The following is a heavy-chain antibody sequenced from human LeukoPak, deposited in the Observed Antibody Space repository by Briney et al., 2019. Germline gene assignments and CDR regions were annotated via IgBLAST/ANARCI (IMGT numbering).Heavy chain of an antibody. CDR1: GYTFTSYY. Sequence: ASVKVSCKASGYTFTSYYMHWVRQAPGQGLEWMGIINPSGGSTSYAQTVQGRVTMTRDTSTSTVYMELSSLRSEVTAVYYGARDTPLSYYDILTGYYRKVGHGWFDPCGQGTLVIVSS. V-gene: IGHV1-46*01. CDR2: INPSGGST. CDR3: ARDTPLSYYDILTGYYRKVGHGWFDP. J-gene: IGHJ5*02. D-gene: IGHD3-9*01.